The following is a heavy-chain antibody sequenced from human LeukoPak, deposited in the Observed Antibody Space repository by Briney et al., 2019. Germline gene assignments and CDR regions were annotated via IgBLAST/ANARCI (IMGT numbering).Heavy chain of an antibody. J-gene: IGHJ3*02. CDR1: GFTVSSNY. CDR3: ARGGGIAYYYNAFDI. CDR2: ISISESSI. Sequence: GGSLRLSCAASGFTVSSNYMSWVRQAPGKGLEWVSYISISESSIYYADSVKGRFTISRDSAKNSLYLQMNSLRAEDTAVYYCARGGGIAYYYNAFDIWGQGTMVTVTS. D-gene: IGHD3-22*01. V-gene: IGHV3-48*03.